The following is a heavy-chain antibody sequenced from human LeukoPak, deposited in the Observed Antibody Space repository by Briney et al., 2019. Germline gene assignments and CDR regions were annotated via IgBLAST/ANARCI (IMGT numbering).Heavy chain of an antibody. V-gene: IGHV4-4*07. D-gene: IGHD6-13*01. CDR1: GGSISSDY. CDR2: IYSSGST. CDR3: ARARQQVNTIDY. Sequence: SETLSLTCTVSGGSISSDYWNWIRQPAGKGLEWIGRIYSSGSTNYSPSLGGRVTMSVDTSKNQFSLKLSSVAAADTAVYYCARARQQVNTIDYWGQGTLVTVSS. J-gene: IGHJ4*02.